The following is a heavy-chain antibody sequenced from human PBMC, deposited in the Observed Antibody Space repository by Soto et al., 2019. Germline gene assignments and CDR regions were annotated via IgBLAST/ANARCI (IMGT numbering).Heavy chain of an antibody. J-gene: IGHJ4*02. CDR2: ISGSGGST. CDR1: GFTVSSYA. D-gene: IGHD3-10*01. CDR3: AKDQHGSGSYYPYFDY. Sequence: LRLSSAASGFTVSSYAMSWVRQAPGKGLEWVSAISGSGGSTYYADSVKGRFTISRDNSKNTLYLQMNSLRAEDTAVYYCAKDQHGSGSYYPYFDYWGQGTLVTVSS. V-gene: IGHV3-23*01.